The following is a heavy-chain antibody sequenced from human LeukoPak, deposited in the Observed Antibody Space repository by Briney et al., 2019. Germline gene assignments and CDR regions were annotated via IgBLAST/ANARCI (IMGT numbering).Heavy chain of an antibody. CDR1: GFTFSSLW. D-gene: IGHD2/OR15-2a*01. V-gene: IGHV3-7*01. CDR3: AKEGAYPVITYDS. CDR2: IKQDGSEK. J-gene: IGHJ5*01. Sequence: PGGSLRLSCAASGFTFSSLWMNWVRQAPGKGLEWVANIKQDGSEKYYVDSVKGRFTISRDNAKNSLYLHMNSLRAEDTAVYYCAKEGAYPVITYDSWGQGTLVSVSS.